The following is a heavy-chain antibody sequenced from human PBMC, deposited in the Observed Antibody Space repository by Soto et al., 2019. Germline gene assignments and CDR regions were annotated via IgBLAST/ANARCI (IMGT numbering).Heavy chain of an antibody. CDR3: ARDSRYYDFWSGYPLDGMDV. Sequence: PSEPLSLTCTVSGGSISSYYWSWLRQPPGKGLEWIGYIYYSGSTNYNPSLKSRVTISVDTSKNQFALKLSSVTAADTAVYYCARDSRYYDFWSGYPLDGMDVWGQGTTVTVSS. CDR2: IYYSGST. J-gene: IGHJ6*02. CDR1: GGSISSYY. V-gene: IGHV4-59*01. D-gene: IGHD3-3*01.